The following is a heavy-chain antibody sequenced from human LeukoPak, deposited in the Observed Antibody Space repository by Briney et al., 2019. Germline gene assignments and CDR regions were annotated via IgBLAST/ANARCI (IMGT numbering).Heavy chain of an antibody. D-gene: IGHD3-22*01. J-gene: IGHJ3*02. V-gene: IGHV1-18*01. CDR3: ARGDYYDSSGYLNADAFDI. Sequence: GASVKVSCKVSGYTLTELSMHWVRQAPGQGLEWMGWISAYNGNTNYAQKLQGRVTMTTDTSTSTAYMELRSLRSDDTAVYYCARGDYYDSSGYLNADAFDIWGQGTMVTVSS. CDR2: ISAYNGNT. CDR1: GYTLTELS.